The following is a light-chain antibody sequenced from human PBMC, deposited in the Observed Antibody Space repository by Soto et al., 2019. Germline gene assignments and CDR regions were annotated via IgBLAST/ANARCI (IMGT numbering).Light chain of an antibody. J-gene: IGKJ1*01. V-gene: IGKV3-20*01. Sequence: EIVLTQSPGTLSLSPGERATLSCRASQSVSSSYLAWYQQKPGQAPRLLIYGASSRATGIPDRFSGSGSGTDFTLTISRLEPEDFAVYYFQQYGSSPLTFGKGTKVDIX. CDR2: GAS. CDR1: QSVSSSY. CDR3: QQYGSSPLT.